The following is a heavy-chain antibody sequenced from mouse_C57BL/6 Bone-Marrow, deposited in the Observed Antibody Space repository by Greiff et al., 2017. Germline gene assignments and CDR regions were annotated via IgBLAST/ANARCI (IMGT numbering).Heavy chain of an antibody. J-gene: IGHJ4*01. V-gene: IGHV2-2*01. D-gene: IGHD3-3*01. Sequence: QVQLQQSGPGLVQPSQSLSLTCTVSGFSLTSYGVHWVRQSPGKGLEWLGVIWGGGSTDYNAAFISRLSISKDKSKSQVFSKMNSLQADDTPIYYCATIWAVYAMDYWGQGTSVTVSA. CDR3: ATIWAVYAMDY. CDR2: IWGGGST. CDR1: GFSLTSYG.